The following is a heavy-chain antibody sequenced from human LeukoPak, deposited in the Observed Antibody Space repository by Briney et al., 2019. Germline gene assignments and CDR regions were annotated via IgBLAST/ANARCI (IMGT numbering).Heavy chain of an antibody. CDR3: ARVDYYYYCMDV. Sequence: SETLSLTCTVSGGSISNYYWSWIRQPPGKGLEWIGYIYYSGSTYYNPSLKSRVTISVDTSKNQFSLRLSSVTAADTAVYYCARVDYYYYCMDVWGIGTTVTVSS. J-gene: IGHJ6*03. CDR1: GGSISNYY. V-gene: IGHV4-30-4*08. CDR2: IYYSGST.